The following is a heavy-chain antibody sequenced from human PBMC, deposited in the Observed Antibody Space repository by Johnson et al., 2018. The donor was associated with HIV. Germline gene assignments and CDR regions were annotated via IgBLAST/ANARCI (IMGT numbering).Heavy chain of an antibody. J-gene: IGHJ3*02. Sequence: QVQLVESGGGLVQPGGSLRLSCAASGFTFSNFPMHWVRQAPGKGLEWVAVISYDGSNKYYADSVKGRFIISRDNSKNTLYLQMNSLRAEDTAVYYCARVQWLILDALDIGGQGTMVTVSS. CDR2: ISYDGSNK. CDR1: GFTFSNFP. CDR3: ARVQWLILDALDI. V-gene: IGHV3-30*04. D-gene: IGHD6-19*01.